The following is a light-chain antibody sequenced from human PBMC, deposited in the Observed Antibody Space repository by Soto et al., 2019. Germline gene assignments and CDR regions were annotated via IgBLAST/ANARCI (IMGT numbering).Light chain of an antibody. Sequence: IQLTQSLSSLSASVGDRVTITCRASPAIASFLAWYQQKPGTAPKLLIYGASTLQSGVPSRFSGSRSGTDYTLTIARLQPEDFATYYCQQLNGSPWTFGQGTKVEIK. J-gene: IGKJ1*01. CDR2: GAS. CDR1: PAIASF. CDR3: QQLNGSPWT. V-gene: IGKV1-9*01.